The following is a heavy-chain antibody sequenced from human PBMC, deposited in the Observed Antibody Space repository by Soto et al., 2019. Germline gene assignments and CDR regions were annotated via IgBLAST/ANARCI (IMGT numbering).Heavy chain of an antibody. CDR1: VFTFSSYS. V-gene: IGHV3-21*01. D-gene: IGHD6-13*01. CDR3: ARDGSSWETFDY. CDR2: ISSSSSYI. Sequence: WGSLLLSCAASVFTFSSYSMNWVRQAPGKGLEWVSSISSSSSYIYYADSVKGRFTISRDNAKNSLYLQMNSLRAEDTAVYYCARDGSSWETFDYWGQGTLVTVSS. J-gene: IGHJ4*02.